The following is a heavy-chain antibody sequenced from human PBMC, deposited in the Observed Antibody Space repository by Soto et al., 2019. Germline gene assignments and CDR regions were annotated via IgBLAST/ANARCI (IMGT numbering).Heavy chain of an antibody. Sequence: SETLSLTCTVSGGSISSSPYYWGWIRQPPGKGLEWIGNIYYNGNTFYNPSLKSRVTISVDTSKNQFSLKPSSVTAADTAVYYCARHGPLSNNWNQLDYWGQGTLVTVSS. D-gene: IGHD1-1*01. J-gene: IGHJ4*02. V-gene: IGHV4-39*01. CDR1: GGSISSSPYY. CDR2: IYYNGNT. CDR3: ARHGPLSNNWNQLDY.